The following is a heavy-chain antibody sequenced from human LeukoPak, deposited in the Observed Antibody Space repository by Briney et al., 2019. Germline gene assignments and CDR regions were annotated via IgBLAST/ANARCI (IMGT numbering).Heavy chain of an antibody. CDR3: ASNGDAYYYYMDV. J-gene: IGHJ6*03. V-gene: IGHV3-30*02. CDR1: GLTFSNYG. CDR2: IQFDGGDI. Sequence: GGSLRLSCAASGLTFSNYGMHWVRQAPGKGLEWVAFIQFDGGDIFYTDSVKGRFTISRDNSKNTLFLQMNSLRTDDTAVYYCASNGDAYYYYMDVWGKGTTVTVSS. D-gene: IGHD3-10*01.